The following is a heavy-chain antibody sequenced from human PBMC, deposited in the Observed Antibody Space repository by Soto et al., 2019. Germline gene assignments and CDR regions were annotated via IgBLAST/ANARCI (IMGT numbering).Heavy chain of an antibody. CDR2: ISGSGGST. D-gene: IGHD3-22*01. CDR3: AKASWYYYDSSGEGGVDV. J-gene: IGHJ6*02. Sequence: GGSLRLSCAASGFTFSSYAMSWVRQAPGKGLEWVSAISGSGGSTYYADSVKGRFTISRDNSKNTLYLQMNSPRAEDTAVYYCAKASWYYYDSSGEGGVDVWGQGTTVTVSS. V-gene: IGHV3-23*01. CDR1: GFTFSSYA.